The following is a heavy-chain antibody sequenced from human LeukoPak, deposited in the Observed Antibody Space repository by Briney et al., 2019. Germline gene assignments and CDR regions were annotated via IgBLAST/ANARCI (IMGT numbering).Heavy chain of an antibody. V-gene: IGHV4-59*11. CDR1: GDSISSRS. CDR3: ARSLYYDSSGYFYYMDV. J-gene: IGHJ6*03. CDR2: IYYSGST. Sequence: SETLSLTCTVSGDSISSRSGSWIRQPPGKGLEWIGYIYYSGSTNYNPSLKSRVTISVDTSKNQFSLKLSSVTAADTAVYYCARSLYYDSSGYFYYMDVWGRGTTVTVSS. D-gene: IGHD3-22*01.